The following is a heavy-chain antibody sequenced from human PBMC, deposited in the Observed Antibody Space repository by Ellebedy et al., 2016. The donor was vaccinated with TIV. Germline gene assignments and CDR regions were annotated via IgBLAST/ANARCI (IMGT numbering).Heavy chain of an antibody. V-gene: IGHV3-73*01. CDR2: IRSKANSYAT. Sequence: PGGSLRLSCAASGFTFSGSAIHWVRQASGKGLEWVGRIRSKANSYATAYAASVEGRFGISRDDSDNTAYLQMNSLKTEDTAVYYCTRLVDCSGGSCYLHFEDWGQGTLVTVSS. J-gene: IGHJ4*02. CDR1: GFTFSGSA. CDR3: TRLVDCSGGSCYLHFED. D-gene: IGHD2-15*01.